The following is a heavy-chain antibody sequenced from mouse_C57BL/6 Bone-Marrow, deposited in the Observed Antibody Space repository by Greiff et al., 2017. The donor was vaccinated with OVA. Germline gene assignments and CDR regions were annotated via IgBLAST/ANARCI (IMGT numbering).Heavy chain of an antibody. V-gene: IGHV1-81*01. CDR2: IYPRSGNT. Sequence: QVQLQQSGAELARPGASVKLSCKASGYTFTSYGISWVKQRTGQGLEWIGEIYPRSGNTYYNEKFKGKATLTADKSSSTAYMELRSLTSEDSAVYFCARDDSAWLAYWGQGTLVTVSA. CDR3: ARDDSAWLAY. CDR1: GYTFTSYG. D-gene: IGHD2-13*01. J-gene: IGHJ3*01.